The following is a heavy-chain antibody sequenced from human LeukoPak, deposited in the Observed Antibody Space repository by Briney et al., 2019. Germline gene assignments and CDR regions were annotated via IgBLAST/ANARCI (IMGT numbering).Heavy chain of an antibody. CDR3: AKNGDRGAYCTGGTCYPYFYYYMDV. D-gene: IGHD2-15*01. CDR1: GGSISSYY. Sequence: NTSETLSLTCTVSGGSISSYYWSWIRQPPGKGLEWIGYIYYSGTTNYNPSLKSRVTISVDTSKNQFSLKLSSVTAADTAIYYCAKNGDRGAYCTGGTCYPYFYYYMDVWGKGTTVTI. CDR2: IYYSGTT. J-gene: IGHJ6*03. V-gene: IGHV4-59*01.